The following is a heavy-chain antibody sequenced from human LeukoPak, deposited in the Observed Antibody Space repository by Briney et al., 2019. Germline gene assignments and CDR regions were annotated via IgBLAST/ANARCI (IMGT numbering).Heavy chain of an antibody. V-gene: IGHV4-61*01. Sequence: SSETLSLTCTVSGGSVSSGSYYWSWIRQPPGKGLEWIGYIYYSGSTNYNPSLKSRVTISVDTSKNQFSLKLSSVTAADTAVFYCARVASGYDVFDIWGQGTIVTVSS. D-gene: IGHD3-3*01. J-gene: IGHJ3*02. CDR1: GGSVSSGSYY. CDR3: ARVASGYDVFDI. CDR2: IYYSGST.